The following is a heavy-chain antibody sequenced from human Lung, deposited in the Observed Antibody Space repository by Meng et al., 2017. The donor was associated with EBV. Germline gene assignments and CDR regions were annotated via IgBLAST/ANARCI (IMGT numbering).Heavy chain of an antibody. J-gene: IGHJ4*02. V-gene: IGHV1-3*01. CDR1: GYSFTTYA. CDR3: ARTGCSSSSCYDY. Sequence: QVPLVQFGAGVKDPGASVKVSCKASGYSFTTYAMHWVRQAPGQRLEWMGWINAGNGNTKYSEKFQSRVTITRDTAASTAYMELSSLRSEDTAVYYCARTGCSSSSCYDYWGQGTLVTVSS. D-gene: IGHD2-2*01. CDR2: INAGNGNT.